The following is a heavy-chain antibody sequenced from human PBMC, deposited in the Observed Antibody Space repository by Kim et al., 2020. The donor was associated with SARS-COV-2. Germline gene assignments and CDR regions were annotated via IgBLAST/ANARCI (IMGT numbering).Heavy chain of an antibody. V-gene: IGHV4-61*08. CDR1: GFSVSCGGYY. D-gene: IGHD2-21*01. J-gene: IGHJ6*02. CDR2: INYSGTT. Sequence: SETLSLTCTVSGFSVSCGGYYWSWIRQPPGKGLEWIGYINYSGTTNYNPSLKSRVTISVDTSRNQFSLQVNSLTAADTAFYYCARSVVALGYAMDVWGQG. CDR3: ARSVVALGYAMDV.